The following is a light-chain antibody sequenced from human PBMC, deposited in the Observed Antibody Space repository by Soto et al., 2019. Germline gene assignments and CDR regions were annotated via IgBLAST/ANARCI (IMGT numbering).Light chain of an antibody. V-gene: IGKV3-11*01. Sequence: EIVLTQSPATLSLSPGERATLSCRASQSVSSYLAWYQQKPGQAPRLLIYDASNRATGIPARFSGSGSGTDFTLTISSLEPEDFAVYYCQQRSNWHLTFG. CDR2: DAS. CDR3: QQRSNWHLT. CDR1: QSVSSY. J-gene: IGKJ4*01.